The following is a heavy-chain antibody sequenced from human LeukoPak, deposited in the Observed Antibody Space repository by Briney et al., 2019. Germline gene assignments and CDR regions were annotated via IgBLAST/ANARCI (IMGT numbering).Heavy chain of an antibody. J-gene: IGHJ4*02. D-gene: IGHD2/OR15-2a*01. Sequence: SQTLSLTCTVSGGSISSGDYYWSWIRQPPGKGLEWIGYIYYSGSTYYNPSLKSRVTISVDTSKNQFSLKLSSVTAADTAVYYCARNIVGRDYFDYWGQGTLDTVSS. V-gene: IGHV4-30-4*08. CDR2: IYYSGST. CDR1: GGSISSGDYY. CDR3: ARNIVGRDYFDY.